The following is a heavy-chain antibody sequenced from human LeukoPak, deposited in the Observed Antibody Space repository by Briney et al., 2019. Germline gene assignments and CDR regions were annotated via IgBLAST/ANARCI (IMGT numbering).Heavy chain of an antibody. J-gene: IGHJ4*02. V-gene: IGHV3-48*02. Sequence: GGSLRLSCAASGFTFSSYAMNWVRQAPGKGLEWVSYITSSSSTIYYADSVKGRFTISRDNARNSLYLQMNSLRDEDTAVYSCAYPPEGYWGQGTLVTVSS. CDR2: ITSSSSTI. CDR1: GFTFSSYA. CDR3: AYPPEGY. D-gene: IGHD1-14*01.